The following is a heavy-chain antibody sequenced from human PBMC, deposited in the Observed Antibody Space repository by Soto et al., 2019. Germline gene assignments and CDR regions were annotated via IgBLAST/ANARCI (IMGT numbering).Heavy chain of an antibody. J-gene: IGHJ4*02. CDR1: GFTFSNYA. CDR2: ISDSGGNT. V-gene: IGHV3-23*01. Sequence: GGSLRLSCAASGFTFSNYAMSWVRQAPGKGLEWVSTISDSGGNTYYPDSVKGRFTISRDSSKNTLYLQMNSLRAEDTAVYYWAKRGGPRLYYFDYWGQGTLVTVSS. CDR3: AKRGGPRLYYFDY. D-gene: IGHD2-15*01.